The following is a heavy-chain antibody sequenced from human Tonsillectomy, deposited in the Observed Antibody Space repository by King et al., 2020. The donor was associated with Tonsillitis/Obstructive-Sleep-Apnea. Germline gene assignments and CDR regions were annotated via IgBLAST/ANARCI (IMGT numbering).Heavy chain of an antibody. D-gene: IGHD3-3*01. J-gene: IGHJ4*02. V-gene: IGHV3-30*18. CDR3: AKGQTYYDFWSGYPRFDY. CDR2: ISYDGSNK. CDR1: GFTFSSYG. Sequence: VQLVESGGGVVQPGRSLRLSCAASGFTFSSYGMHWVRQAPGKGLEWVAVISYDGSNKYYADSVKGRFTISRDNSKNTLYLQMNSLRAEETAVYYCAKGQTYYDFWSGYPRFDYWGQGTLVTVSS.